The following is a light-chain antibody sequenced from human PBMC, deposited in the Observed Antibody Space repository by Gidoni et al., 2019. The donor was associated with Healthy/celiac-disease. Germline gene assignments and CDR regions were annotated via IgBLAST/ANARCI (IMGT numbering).Light chain of an antibody. CDR3: KQGTHWPPIT. Sequence: DVVMTQSPLSLPVTLGQPASISCRSSQSLVYSDGNTYLNWFQQRPGQSPRRLIYKVSNRDSGVPDRFSGGGSGTDFTLKISRVEAEDVGVYYCKQGTHWPPITFGQGTRLEIK. CDR1: QSLVYSDGNTY. V-gene: IGKV2-30*01. J-gene: IGKJ5*01. CDR2: KVS.